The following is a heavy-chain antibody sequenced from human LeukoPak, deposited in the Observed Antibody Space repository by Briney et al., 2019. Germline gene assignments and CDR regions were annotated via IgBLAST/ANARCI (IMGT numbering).Heavy chain of an antibody. CDR1: GYTFTSYG. CDR3: ARDPRITFFGVSGPARFAP. D-gene: IGHD3-3*01. CDR2: ISAYNGNT. V-gene: IGHV1-18*01. J-gene: IGHJ5*02. Sequence: ASVKVSCKASGYTFTSYGISWVRQAPGQGLEWMGWISAYNGNTNYAQKLQGRVTMTTDTSTSTAYMELRSLRSDDTAVYYCARDPRITFFGVSGPARFAPWGQGTLVTVSS.